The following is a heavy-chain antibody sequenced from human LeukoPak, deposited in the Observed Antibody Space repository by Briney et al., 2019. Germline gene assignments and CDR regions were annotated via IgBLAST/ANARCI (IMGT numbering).Heavy chain of an antibody. CDR2: IYWNDDK. CDR3: AHSLGVSELLWFGELRYYFDY. Sequence: SGPTLVNPTQTLTLTCTFSGFSLSTSGVGVGWIRQPPGKALEWLARIYWNDDKRYSPSLKSRLTITKDTSKNQVVLTMTNMDPVDTATYYCAHSLGVSELLWFGELRYYFDYWGQGTLVTVSS. J-gene: IGHJ4*02. V-gene: IGHV2-5*01. CDR1: GFSLSTSGVG. D-gene: IGHD3-10*01.